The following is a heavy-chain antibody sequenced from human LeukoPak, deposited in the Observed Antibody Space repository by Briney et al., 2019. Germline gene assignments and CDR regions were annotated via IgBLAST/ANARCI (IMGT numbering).Heavy chain of an antibody. CDR1: GGSISSSSYY. Sequence: PSVTLSLTCTVSGGSISSSSYYWGWIRQPPGKGVEWIGSIYYSGSTYYNPSLKSRVTISVDTSKNQFSLKLSSVTAADTAVYYCARAVVVPAADSVVVDYWGQGTLVTVSS. CDR2: IYYSGST. D-gene: IGHD2-2*01. J-gene: IGHJ4*02. CDR3: ARAVVVPAADSVVVDY. V-gene: IGHV4-39*07.